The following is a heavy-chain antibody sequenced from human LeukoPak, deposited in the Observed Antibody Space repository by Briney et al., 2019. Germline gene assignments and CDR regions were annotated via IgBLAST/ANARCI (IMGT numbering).Heavy chain of an antibody. CDR3: VRDGGYTGGWTYGAGDY. J-gene: IGHJ4*01. D-gene: IGHD2-8*02. CDR2: ISNDGNEK. Sequence: PGRSLRLSCAASGFTFSAYVRHWVRQAPGKGLECVAVISNDGNEKYYADSVKGRFSISRDNSKNTLYLQMSSLRTEDTAVYYCVRDGGYTGGWTYGAGDYWGQGNLVTVSS. CDR1: GFTFSAYV. V-gene: IGHV3-30*04.